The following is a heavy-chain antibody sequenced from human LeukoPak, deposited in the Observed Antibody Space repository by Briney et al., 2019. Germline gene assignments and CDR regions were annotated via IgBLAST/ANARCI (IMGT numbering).Heavy chain of an antibody. D-gene: IGHD3-10*01. CDR1: GGSISSYY. CDR2: IYNSGST. Sequence: SEALSLTCTVSGGSISSYYWSWIRQPAGKGLEWIGRIYNSGSTNYNPSLKSRVTMSVDTSKNQFSLKLSSVTAADTAVYYCARNDYASQADYWGQGTLVTVSS. J-gene: IGHJ4*02. CDR3: ARNDYASQADY. V-gene: IGHV4-4*07.